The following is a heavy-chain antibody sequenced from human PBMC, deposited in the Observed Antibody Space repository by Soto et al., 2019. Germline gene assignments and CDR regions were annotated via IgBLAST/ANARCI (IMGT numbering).Heavy chain of an antibody. V-gene: IGHV3-23*01. D-gene: IGHD6-6*01. Sequence: EVQLLESGGGLVQPGGSLRLSCAASGFTFSSYAMSWVRQAPGKGLEWVSAISGSGGSTYYADSVKGRFTISRDNSKHTLYLQMNSLRAEDTAVYYCAKIPYSSSPRGVFFDYWGQGTLVTVSS. CDR3: AKIPYSSSPRGVFFDY. J-gene: IGHJ4*02. CDR1: GFTFSSYA. CDR2: ISGSGGST.